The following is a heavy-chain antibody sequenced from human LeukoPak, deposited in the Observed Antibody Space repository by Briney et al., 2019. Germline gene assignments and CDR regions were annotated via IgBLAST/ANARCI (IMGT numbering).Heavy chain of an antibody. CDR1: EFTFNNYW. V-gene: IGHV3-7*01. J-gene: IGHJ4*02. D-gene: IGHD3-22*01. CDR2: IKQDGSEK. Sequence: GSLRLSCAGPEFTFNNYWMSWGRQAPGKGLEWGANIKQDGSEKYYVDSVKGRFTISRDNAKNSLYLQMNSLRAEDTAMYYCARDLYRIVVVPHYFDYWGQGTLVTVSS. CDR3: ARDLYRIVVVPHYFDY.